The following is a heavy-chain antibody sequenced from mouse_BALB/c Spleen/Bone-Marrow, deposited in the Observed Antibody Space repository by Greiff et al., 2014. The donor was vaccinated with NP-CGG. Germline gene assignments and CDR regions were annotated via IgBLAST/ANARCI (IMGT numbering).Heavy chain of an antibody. V-gene: IGHV2-9*02. CDR2: IWADGST. CDR3: SSITTVTGAMDY. Sequence: VMLVESGPGLVAPSQSLSITCTVSGFSLTSYGVHWVRQPPGKGLEWLGVIWADGSTNYNSALMSRLSIRKDNSKSQVFLKMNSLQTDDTAMYYCSSITTVTGAMDYWGQRSSAPFSS. D-gene: IGHD1-1*01. J-gene: IGHJ4*01. CDR1: GFSLTSYG.